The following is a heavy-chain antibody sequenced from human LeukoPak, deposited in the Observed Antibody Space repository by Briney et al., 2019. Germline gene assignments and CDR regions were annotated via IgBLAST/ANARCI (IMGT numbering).Heavy chain of an antibody. D-gene: IGHD1-1*01. CDR2: IKYDGNEE. J-gene: IGHJ4*02. CDR1: GFTFSSYS. Sequence: GGSLRISCAASGFTFSSYSMNWVRQAPGKGLEWVANIKYDGNEEYYVDSVKGRFTISRDNAKNSLYLQLNSLRVEDTAVYYCKSGGAAPGSFDYWGQGTLVTVSP. CDR3: KSGGAAPGSFDY. V-gene: IGHV3-7*01.